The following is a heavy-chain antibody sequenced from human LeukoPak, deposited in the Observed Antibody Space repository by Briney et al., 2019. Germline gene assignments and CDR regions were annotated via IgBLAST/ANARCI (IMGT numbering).Heavy chain of an antibody. CDR2: ISWSSGNI. CDR3: AEDAYGGATFFYYMDV. D-gene: IGHD2/OR15-2a*01. CDR1: GFTFDDYA. J-gene: IGHJ6*03. V-gene: IGHV3-9*01. Sequence: GGSLRLSCAGSGFTFDDYAMHWVRQTPGKGLEWVSGISWSSGNIAYADFVGGRFTISRDNAKNSLSLQMNSLSDEDTAVYYCAEDAYGGATFFYYMDVWGKGTTVTVSS.